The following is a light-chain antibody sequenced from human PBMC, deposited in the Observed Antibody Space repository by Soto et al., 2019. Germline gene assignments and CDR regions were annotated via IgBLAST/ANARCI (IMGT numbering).Light chain of an antibody. V-gene: IGKV3-15*01. J-gene: IGKJ1*01. CDR2: GAS. CDR1: QSVSSN. CDR3: QQYNNWSTWT. Sequence: EIVMTQSPSTLSVSPWERSTLSFRASQSVSSNLAWYQQKPGQAPRLLIYGASTRANGIPARFSGSGSGTEFTLTISSLQSEDFAVYYCQQYNNWSTWTFGQGTKVDIK.